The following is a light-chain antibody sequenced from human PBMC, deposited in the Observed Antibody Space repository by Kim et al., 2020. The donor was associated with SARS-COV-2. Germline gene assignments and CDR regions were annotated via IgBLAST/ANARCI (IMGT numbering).Light chain of an antibody. CDR2: DAS. V-gene: IGKV3-11*01. Sequence: APLSLSPGERVTLSCSASQSVGTSIGWYQQRPGRAPRLLIFDASNRATGIPARLSGSGSGTDFTLTISSLEPEDFAIYYCQQRRTFGGGTKVDIK. J-gene: IGKJ4*01. CDR1: QSVGTS. CDR3: QQRRT.